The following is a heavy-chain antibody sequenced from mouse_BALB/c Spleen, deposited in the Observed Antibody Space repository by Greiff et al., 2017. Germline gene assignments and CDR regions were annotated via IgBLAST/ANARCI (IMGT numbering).Heavy chain of an antibody. D-gene: IGHD4-1*01. V-gene: IGHV5-17*02. J-gene: IGHJ2*01. CDR2: ISSGSSTI. CDR1: GFTFSSFG. CDR3: ARSQLTGNFDY. Sequence: VQLQQSGGGLVQPGGSRKLSCAASGFTFSSFGMHWVRQAPEKGLEWVAYISSGSSTIYYADTVKGRFTISRDNPKNTLFLQMTSLRSEDTAMYYCARSQLTGNFDYWGQGTTLTVSS.